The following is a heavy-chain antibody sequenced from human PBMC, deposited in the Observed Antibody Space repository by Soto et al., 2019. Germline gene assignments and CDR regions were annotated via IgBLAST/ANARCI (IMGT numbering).Heavy chain of an antibody. D-gene: IGHD6-13*01. CDR1: GDTFSSYV. Sequence: QVQLVQSGAEVKKPGSSVKVSCKASGDTFSSYVISWVRQAPGQGLEWMGRIIPFLDNPKYAQKFQGRVAITADKSTSTAYMELSSLVSEDTATYYCVVRIASPGTSDYWGQGTLVTVSS. CDR3: VVRIASPGTSDY. J-gene: IGHJ4*02. V-gene: IGHV1-69*02. CDR2: IIPFLDNP.